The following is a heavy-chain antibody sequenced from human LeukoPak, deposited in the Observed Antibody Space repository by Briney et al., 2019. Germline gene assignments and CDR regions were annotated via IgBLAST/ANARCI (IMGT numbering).Heavy chain of an antibody. CDR1: GLTLCSYS. Sequence: GGSLRLSCAVSGLTLCSYSMNWVRQAPGKGLEWVSYISSSSSTIYYADSVKGRFTISRDNAKNSLYLQMNSLRAEDTAVYYCAIRRWDYWGQGTLVTVSS. CDR3: AIRRWDY. V-gene: IGHV3-48*01. D-gene: IGHD4-23*01. J-gene: IGHJ4*02. CDR2: ISSSSSTI.